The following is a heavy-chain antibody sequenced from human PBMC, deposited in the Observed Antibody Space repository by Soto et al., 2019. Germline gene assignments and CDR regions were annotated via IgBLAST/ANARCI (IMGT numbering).Heavy chain of an antibody. J-gene: IGHJ4*02. D-gene: IGHD3-22*01. V-gene: IGHV3-23*01. Sequence: GGSLRLSCAASGFTFSSYAMSWVRQAPGKGLEWVSAISGSGGSTYYADSVKGRFTISRDNSKNTLYLQMNSLRAEDTAVYYCARDFTSPMIPSPFDYWGQGTLVTVSS. CDR3: ARDFTSPMIPSPFDY. CDR1: GFTFSSYA. CDR2: ISGSGGST.